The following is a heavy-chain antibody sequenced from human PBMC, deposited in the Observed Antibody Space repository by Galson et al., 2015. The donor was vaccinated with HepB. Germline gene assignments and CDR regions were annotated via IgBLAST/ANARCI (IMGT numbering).Heavy chain of an antibody. V-gene: IGHV3-33*06. Sequence: SLRLSCAASGFTFSSYGMHWVRQAPGKGLEWVAVIWYDGSNKYYADSVKGRFTISRDNSKNTLYLQMNSLRAEDTAVYYCAKERAYGGNSVSMYNYGMDVWGQGTTVTVSS. CDR2: IWYDGSNK. J-gene: IGHJ6*02. D-gene: IGHD4-23*01. CDR1: GFTFSSYG. CDR3: AKERAYGGNSVSMYNYGMDV.